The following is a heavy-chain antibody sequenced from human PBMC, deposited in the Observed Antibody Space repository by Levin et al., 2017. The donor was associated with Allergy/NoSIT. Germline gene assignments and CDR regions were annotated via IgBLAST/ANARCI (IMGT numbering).Heavy chain of an antibody. Sequence: SQTLSLTCTVSGGSISSSSYYWGWIRQPPGKGLEWIGSIYYSGSTYYNPSLKSRVTISVDTSKNQFSLKLSSVTAADTAVYYCARHTLQYSSGWVPGAFDIWGQGTMVTVSS. CDR2: IYYSGST. J-gene: IGHJ3*02. CDR1: GGSISSSSYY. CDR3: ARHTLQYSSGWVPGAFDI. V-gene: IGHV4-39*01. D-gene: IGHD6-19*01.